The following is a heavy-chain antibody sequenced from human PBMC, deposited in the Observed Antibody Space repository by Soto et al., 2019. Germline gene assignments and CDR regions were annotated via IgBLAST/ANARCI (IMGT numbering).Heavy chain of an antibody. CDR2: MYYSGSP. CDR3: ARGNYGDPYYVDY. V-gene: IGHV4-31*11. J-gene: IGHJ4*02. Sequence: QVQLQESGPGLVKPSQTLSLTCAVWGGSLNSGGYYWSWIRQRPGKGLEWIGYMYYSGSPYYNPSLRSRLTMSVDTSKNHFSLKLSSVTAADTAVYYCARGNYGDPYYVDYWGQGILVTVSS. CDR1: GGSLNSGGYY. D-gene: IGHD4-17*01.